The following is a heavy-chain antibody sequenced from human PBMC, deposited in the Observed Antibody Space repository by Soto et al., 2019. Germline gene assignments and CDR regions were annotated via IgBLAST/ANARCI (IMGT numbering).Heavy chain of an antibody. D-gene: IGHD3-16*01. CDR1: GFKFSNYA. Sequence: GGSLRLTCAASGFKFSNYAMSWVRQAPGKGLEWVSLISATGGGTYYADSVKGRFTISRDNSHNTLYLQVHSLTAEDTAVYYCAKDRRAGGNSAFYFDFWGQGAQVTVSS. V-gene: IGHV3-23*01. CDR2: ISATGGGT. J-gene: IGHJ4*02. CDR3: AKDRRAGGNSAFYFDF.